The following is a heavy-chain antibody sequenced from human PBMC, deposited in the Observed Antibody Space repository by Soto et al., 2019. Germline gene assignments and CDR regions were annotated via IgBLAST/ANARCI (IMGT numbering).Heavy chain of an antibody. D-gene: IGHD3-22*01. V-gene: IGHV3-74*01. J-gene: IGHJ6*02. CDR3: ARGLKGYYGTDV. CDR1: GFTFSTYW. Sequence: EVQLVESGGGLVQPGGSPRLSCAASGFTFSTYWMHWVRQAPGKGLVWVSRINSDWSTTNYADSVKGRFTISRDNAKNTLFLQMDSLRAEDTAIYYCARGLKGYYGTDVWGQGTTVTVSS. CDR2: INSDWSTT.